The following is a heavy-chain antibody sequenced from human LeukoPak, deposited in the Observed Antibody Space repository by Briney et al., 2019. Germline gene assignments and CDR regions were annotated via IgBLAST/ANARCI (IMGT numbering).Heavy chain of an antibody. Sequence: SETLSPTCAVYGGSFSGYYWSWIRQPPGKGLEWIGEINHSGSTNYNPSLKSRVTISVDTSKNQFSLKLSSVTAADTAVYYCARGYCSGGSCYDYWGQGTLVTVSS. J-gene: IGHJ4*02. CDR2: INHSGST. D-gene: IGHD2-15*01. V-gene: IGHV4-34*01. CDR1: GGSFSGYY. CDR3: ARGYCSGGSCYDY.